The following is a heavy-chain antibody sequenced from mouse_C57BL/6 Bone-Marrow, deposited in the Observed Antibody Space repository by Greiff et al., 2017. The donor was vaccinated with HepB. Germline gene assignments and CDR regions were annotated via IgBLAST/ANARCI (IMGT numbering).Heavy chain of an antibody. D-gene: IGHD4-1*01. CDR3: ATWDVSFAY. CDR2: IYPGNSDT. V-gene: IGHV1-5*01. CDR1: GYTFTSYW. J-gene: IGHJ3*01. Sequence: DVQLQESGTVLARPGASVKMSCKTSGYTFTSYWMHWVKQRPGQGLEWIGAIYPGNSDTSYNQKFKGKAKLTVVTSASTAYMELSSLTNEDSAVYYCATWDVSFAYWGQGTLVTVSA.